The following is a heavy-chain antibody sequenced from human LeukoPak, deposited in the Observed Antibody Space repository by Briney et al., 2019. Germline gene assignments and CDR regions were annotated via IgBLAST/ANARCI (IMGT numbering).Heavy chain of an antibody. CDR1: GGSFSGYY. Sequence: SETLSLTCAVYGGSFSGYYWSWIRQPPGKGLEWIGEINHSGSTNYNPSLKSRVTISVDTSKDQFSLKLSSVTAADTAVYYYARGMDDSSGYYHFDYWGQGTLVTVSS. D-gene: IGHD3-22*01. J-gene: IGHJ4*02. CDR2: INHSGST. CDR3: ARGMDDSSGYYHFDY. V-gene: IGHV4-34*01.